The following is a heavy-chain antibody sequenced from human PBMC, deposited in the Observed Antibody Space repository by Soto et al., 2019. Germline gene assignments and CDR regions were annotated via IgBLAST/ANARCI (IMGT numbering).Heavy chain of an antibody. CDR3: ARQAAVGTFYYSYYYMDV. V-gene: IGHV5-51*01. D-gene: IGHD1-1*01. CDR2: IWPGDSDT. Sequence: GESLKISCKASGYNFSNYWIGWVRQMPGKGLEWMGIIWPGDSDTRYSPSFQGQVNISADKSINTAFLQWSSLRASDTAIYFCARQAAVGTFYYSYYYMDVWGKGTTVTVSS. CDR1: GYNFSNYW. J-gene: IGHJ6*03.